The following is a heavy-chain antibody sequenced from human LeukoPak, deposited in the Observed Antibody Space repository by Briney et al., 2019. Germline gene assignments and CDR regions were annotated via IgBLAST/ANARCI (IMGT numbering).Heavy chain of an antibody. J-gene: IGHJ4*02. Sequence: GASVKVSCKASGYTFTSYYMHWVRQAPGQGLEWMGIINPSGGSTSYAQKFQGRVTMTRDMSTSTVYMELSSLRSEDTAVYYCARLPVGAIYFDDYWGQGTWSPSPQ. CDR3: ARLPVGAIYFDDY. V-gene: IGHV1-46*01. CDR1: GYTFTSYY. D-gene: IGHD1-26*01. CDR2: INPSGGST.